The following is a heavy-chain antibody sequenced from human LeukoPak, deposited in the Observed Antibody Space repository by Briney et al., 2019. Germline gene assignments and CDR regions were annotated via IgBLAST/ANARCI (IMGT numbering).Heavy chain of an antibody. J-gene: IGHJ4*02. CDR2: TRNKANSYIT. CDR1: GFTFSDHY. V-gene: IGHV3-72*01. D-gene: IGHD2-15*01. CDR3: ARAKRYCSGGSCYSVPDY. Sequence: RGSLRLSCAASGFTFSDHYMDWVRQAPGKGLEWVGRTRNKANSYITEYSASVKGRFTISRNDSKKSLYLQMNSLKTEDTAVYYCARAKRYCSGGSCYSVPDYWGQGTLVTVSS.